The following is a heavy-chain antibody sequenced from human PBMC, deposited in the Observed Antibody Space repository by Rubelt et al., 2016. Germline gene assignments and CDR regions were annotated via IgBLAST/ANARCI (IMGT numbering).Heavy chain of an antibody. CDR1: GFTFSSYT. V-gene: IGHV3-48*04. CDR3: ARDYHCSSTSCPGFDP. J-gene: IGHJ5*02. D-gene: IGHD2-2*01. Sequence: VESGGGLVQPGGSLRLSCAASGFTFSSYTMNWFRQAPGKGLEWVSYISSSSSYTNYADSVKGRFTISRDNAKNSLYLQMNSLRAEDTAVYYCARDYHCSSTSCPGFDPWGQGTLVTVSS. CDR2: ISSSSSYT.